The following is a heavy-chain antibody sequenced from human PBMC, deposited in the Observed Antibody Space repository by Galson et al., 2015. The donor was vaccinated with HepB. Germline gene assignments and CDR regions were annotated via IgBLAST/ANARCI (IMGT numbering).Heavy chain of an antibody. CDR1: GFTFSSYW. D-gene: IGHD2-2*01. Sequence: SLRLSCAASGFTFSSYWMSWVRQAPGKGLEWVANIKQDGSEKYYVDSVKGRFTISRDNAKNSLYLQMNSLRAEDTAVYYCARVGSTSYLYYYYGMDVWGQGTTVTVSS. CDR3: ARVGSTSYLYYYYGMDV. CDR2: IKQDGSEK. V-gene: IGHV3-7*03. J-gene: IGHJ6*02.